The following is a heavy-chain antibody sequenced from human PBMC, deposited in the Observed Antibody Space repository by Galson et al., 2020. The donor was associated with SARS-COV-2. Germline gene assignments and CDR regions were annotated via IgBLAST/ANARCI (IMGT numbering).Heavy chain of an antibody. V-gene: IGHV4-39*01. CDR1: GGSISSSSYY. CDR2: IYYSGST. CDR3: ARWIRITMVRGVIITSSWFDP. D-gene: IGHD3-10*01. Sequence: SETLSLTCTVSGGSISSSSYYWGWIRQPPGKGLEWIGSIYYSGSTYYNPSLKSRVTISVDTSKNQFSLKLSSVTAADTAVYYCARWIRITMVRGVIITSSWFDPWGQGTLVTVSS. J-gene: IGHJ5*02.